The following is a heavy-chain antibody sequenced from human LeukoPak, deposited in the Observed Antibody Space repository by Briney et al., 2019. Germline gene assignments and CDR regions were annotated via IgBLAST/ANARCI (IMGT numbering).Heavy chain of an antibody. D-gene: IGHD5-24*01. Sequence: SVKVSCKASGGTFSNYPTIWVRQAPGRGLEWLGGIIPIYGTANYAQMFQGRITLTAHESTATAYMELTSLTSDDTAMYFCATHTGGYNYWWFDIWGQGTLVTVSS. CDR1: GGTFSNYP. V-gene: IGHV1-69*01. J-gene: IGHJ5*02. CDR3: ATHTGGYNYWWFDI. CDR2: IIPIYGTA.